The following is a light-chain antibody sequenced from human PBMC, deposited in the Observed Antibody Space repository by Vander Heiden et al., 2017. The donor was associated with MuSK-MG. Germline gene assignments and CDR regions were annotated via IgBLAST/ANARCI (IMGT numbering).Light chain of an antibody. CDR1: QGISSY. CDR2: A. V-gene: IGKV1-8*01. CDR3: QQYYSYPPT. J-gene: IGKJ4*01. Sequence: AIRMTQSPSSFSASTGDRVTITCRASQGISSYLAWYQQKPGKAPKLLIYAASRFSGSGSGTDFTLTISCLQSEDFATYYCQQYYSYPPTFGGGTKVEIK.